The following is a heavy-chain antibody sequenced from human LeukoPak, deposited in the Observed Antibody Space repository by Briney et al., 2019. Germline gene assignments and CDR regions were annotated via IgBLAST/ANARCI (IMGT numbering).Heavy chain of an antibody. J-gene: IGHJ4*02. CDR2: INQDESSQ. D-gene: IGHD4-11*01. CDR3: ANPPTVTSFHY. Sequence: GGSLRLSCAASGFSFTTYWMGWVRQAPGKGLEWVANINQDESSQYYVDAVRGRFTISRDNSKNTLYLQMNSLRAEDTTIYYCANPPTVTSFHYWGQGTLVTVSS. V-gene: IGHV3-7*03. CDR1: GFSFTTYW.